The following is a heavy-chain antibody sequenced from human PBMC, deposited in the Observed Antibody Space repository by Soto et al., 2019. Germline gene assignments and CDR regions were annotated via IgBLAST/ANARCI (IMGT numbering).Heavy chain of an antibody. CDR2: NDCNGGT. Sequence: QVQLQESGPGLVKPSETLSLTCTVSDDSSSNYKWSWIRQPPGRRLVWIGYNDCNGGTSYNPTVLSRVTKTIDTSTKQLFLKLGSVTAADTAVYYCVRQGFGRLHGRVDVWGQGTTVTVSS. J-gene: IGHJ6*02. V-gene: IGHV4-59*08. CDR1: DDSSSNYK. CDR3: VRQGFGRLHGRVDV. D-gene: IGHD3-10*01.